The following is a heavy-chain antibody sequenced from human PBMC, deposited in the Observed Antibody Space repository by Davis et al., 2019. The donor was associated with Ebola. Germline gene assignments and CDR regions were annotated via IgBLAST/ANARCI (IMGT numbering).Heavy chain of an antibody. J-gene: IGHJ4*02. V-gene: IGHV1-3*01. CDR1: GYTFTSYA. CDR3: AVGKGYCSGGSCYSLFDY. CDR2: INAGNGNT. Sequence: AASVKVSCKASGYTFTSYAMHWVRQAPGQRLEWMGWINAGNGNTKYSQKFQGRVTITRDTSASTAYMGLSSLRSEDTAVYYCAVGKGYCSGGSCYSLFDYWGQGTLVTVSS. D-gene: IGHD2-15*01.